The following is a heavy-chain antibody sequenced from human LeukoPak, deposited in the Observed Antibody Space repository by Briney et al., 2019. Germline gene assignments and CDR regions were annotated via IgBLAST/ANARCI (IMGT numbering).Heavy chain of an antibody. J-gene: IGHJ4*02. V-gene: IGHV1-2*02. CDR2: INPNSGGT. Sequence: ASVKVSCKASGYTFTGYYMHWVRRAPGQGLEWMGWINPNSGGTNYAQKFQGRVTMTRDTSISTAYMELSRLRSDDTAVYYCAGSSGWYADFDYWGQGTLVTVSS. CDR3: AGSSGWYADFDY. D-gene: IGHD6-19*01. CDR1: GYTFTGYY.